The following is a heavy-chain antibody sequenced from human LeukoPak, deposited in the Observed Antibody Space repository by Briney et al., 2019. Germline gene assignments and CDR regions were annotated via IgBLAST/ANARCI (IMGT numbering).Heavy chain of an antibody. CDR2: INHSGST. V-gene: IGHV4-34*01. CDR1: GGSFSGYY. CDR3: ARVVVAATDWFDP. J-gene: IGHJ5*02. Sequence: PSEPLSLTCAVYGGSFSGYYWSWLRQPPGKGLEWIGEINHSGSTNYNPSLKSRVTISIDTSKTQFSLKLSSVTAADTAVYYGARVVVAATDWFDPWGLGTLVTVSS. D-gene: IGHD2-15*01.